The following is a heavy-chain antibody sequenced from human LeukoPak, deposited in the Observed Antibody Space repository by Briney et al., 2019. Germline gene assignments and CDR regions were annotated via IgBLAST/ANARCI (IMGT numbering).Heavy chain of an antibody. CDR3: ASDTRGYSYGYEFDY. D-gene: IGHD5-18*01. CDR2: INPSGGST. CDR1: GYTFTSYY. J-gene: IGHJ4*02. V-gene: IGHV1-46*01. Sequence: EASVKVSCKASGYTFTSYYMHWVRQAPGQGLEWMGIINPSGGSTSYAQKFQGRVTMTRDMSTSTVYMELSSLRSEDTAVYYCASDTRGYSYGYEFDYWGQRTLVTVSS.